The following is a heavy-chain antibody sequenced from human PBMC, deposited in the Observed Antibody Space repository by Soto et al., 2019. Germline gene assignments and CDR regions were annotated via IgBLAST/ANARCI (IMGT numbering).Heavy chain of an antibody. Sequence: GGSLRLSCAASGFTFSNYWMRWVRQAPGKGRVWVSRIESDGSSTAYADSVKGRFTISRDNAKNTLFLQMNSLRVEDTAVYYCVKGAPFDSWGQGTLVTVSS. CDR1: GFTFSNYW. CDR3: VKGAPFDS. J-gene: IGHJ4*02. V-gene: IGHV3-74*01. CDR2: IESDGSST. D-gene: IGHD3-9*01.